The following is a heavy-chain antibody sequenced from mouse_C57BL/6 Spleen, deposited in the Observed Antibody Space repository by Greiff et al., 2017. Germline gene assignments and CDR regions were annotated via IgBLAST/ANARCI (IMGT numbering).Heavy chain of an antibody. CDR1: GYSFTGYY. D-gene: IGHD4-1*01. V-gene: IGHV1-42*01. CDR2: INPSTGGT. J-gene: IGHJ4*01. CDR3: ARRPVWDYYAMDY. Sequence: VQLKESGPELVKPGASVKISCKASGYSFTGYYMNWVKQSPEKSLEWIGEINPSTGGTTYNQKFKAKATLTVDKSSSTAYMQLKSLTSEDSAVYYCARRPVWDYYAMDYWGQGTSVTVSS.